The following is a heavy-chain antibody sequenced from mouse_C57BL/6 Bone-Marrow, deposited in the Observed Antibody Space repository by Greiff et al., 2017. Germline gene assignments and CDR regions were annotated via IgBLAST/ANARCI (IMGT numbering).Heavy chain of an antibody. D-gene: IGHD1-1*01. J-gene: IGHJ2*01. CDR3: YRRRITTVQGYFDY. CDR1: GYAFTNYL. Sequence: VQLQQSGAELVRPGTSVKVSCKASGYAFTNYLIEWVKQRPGQGLEWIGVINPGSGGTNYNEKFKGKATLTADKSSSTAYMQLSSLTSEDSAVYFCYRRRITTVQGYFDYWGQGTTLTVSS. CDR2: INPGSGGT. V-gene: IGHV1-54*01.